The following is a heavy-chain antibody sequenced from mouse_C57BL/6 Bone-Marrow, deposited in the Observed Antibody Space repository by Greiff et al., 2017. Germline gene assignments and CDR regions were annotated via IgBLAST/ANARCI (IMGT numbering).Heavy chain of an antibody. CDR2: IYPGSGNT. V-gene: IGHV1-76*01. CDR1: GYTFTDYY. J-gene: IGHJ1*03. D-gene: IGHD1-1*01. CDR3: ARSTTVVEHFYWYFDV. Sequence: QVQLQQSGAELVRPGASVKLSCKASGYTFTDYYINWVKQRPGQGLEWIARIYPGSGNTYYNEKFKGKATLTAEKSSSTAYMQLSSLTSEDSAVYFCARSTTVVEHFYWYFDVWGTGTTVTVSS.